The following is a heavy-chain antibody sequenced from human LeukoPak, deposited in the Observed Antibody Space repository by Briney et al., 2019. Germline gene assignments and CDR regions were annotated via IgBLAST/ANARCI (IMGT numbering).Heavy chain of an antibody. J-gene: IGHJ4*02. CDR3: TTDLESNYLLFDY. Sequence: GGSLRLSCAASGFTFSNAWMSWVRQAPGKGLEWVGRIKSKTDGGTTDYAAPVKGRFTISRDDSENTLYLQMNSLKTEDTAVYYCTTDLESNYLLFDYWGQGTLVTVSS. D-gene: IGHD4-11*01. CDR1: GFTFSNAW. V-gene: IGHV3-15*01. CDR2: IKSKTDGGTT.